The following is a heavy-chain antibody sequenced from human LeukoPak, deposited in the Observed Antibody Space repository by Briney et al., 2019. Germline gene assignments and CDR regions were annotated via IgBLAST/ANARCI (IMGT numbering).Heavy chain of an antibody. V-gene: IGHV3-30-3*01. D-gene: IGHD2-21*02. CDR2: ISYDGSNK. J-gene: IGHJ4*02. Sequence: QVQLVESGGGVVQPGRFLRLSCAASGFTFSSYAMHWVRQAPGKGLEWVAVISYDGSNKYYADSVKGRFTISRDNSKNTLYLQMNSLRAEDTAVYYCASRHCGGDCYTYYFDYWGQGTLVTVSS. CDR3: ASRHCGGDCYTYYFDY. CDR1: GFTFSSYA.